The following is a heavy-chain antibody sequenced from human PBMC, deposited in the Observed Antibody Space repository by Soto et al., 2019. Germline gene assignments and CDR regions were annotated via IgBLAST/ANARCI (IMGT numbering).Heavy chain of an antibody. J-gene: IGHJ4*02. Sequence: SETLSLTCTVSGGSISSYYWSWIRQPPGKGLEWIGYIYYSGSTNYNPSLKSRVTISVDTSKNQFSLKLSSVTAADTAVYYCARGSHSSGWSVKYYFDYWGQGTLVTVSS. CDR2: IYYSGST. CDR1: GGSISSYY. CDR3: ARGSHSSGWSVKYYFDY. D-gene: IGHD6-19*01. V-gene: IGHV4-59*01.